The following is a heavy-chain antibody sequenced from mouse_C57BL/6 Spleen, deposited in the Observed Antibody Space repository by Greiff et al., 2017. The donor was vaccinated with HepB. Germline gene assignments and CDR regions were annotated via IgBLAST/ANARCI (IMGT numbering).Heavy chain of an antibody. CDR1: GYTFTDYY. V-gene: IGHV1-26*01. CDR3: ARLDGSSFLDY. CDR2: INPNNGGT. D-gene: IGHD1-1*01. Sequence: LVKPGASVKISCKASGYTFTDYYMNWVKQSHGKSLEWIGDINPNNGGTSYNQKFKGKATLTVDKSSSTAYMELRSLTSEDSAVYYCARLDGSSFLDYWGQGTTLTVSS. J-gene: IGHJ2*01.